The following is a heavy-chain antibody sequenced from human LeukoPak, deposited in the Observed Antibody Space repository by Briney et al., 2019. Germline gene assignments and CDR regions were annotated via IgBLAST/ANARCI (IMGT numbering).Heavy chain of an antibody. CDR3: ARVYCSGGSCFGY. CDR2: MNPNSGNT. V-gene: IGHV1-8*01. D-gene: IGHD2-15*01. J-gene: IGHJ4*02. Sequence: ASVKVSCKASGYTFTSYDINWVRQATGQGFEWMGWMNPNSGNTGYAQKFQGRVTMTRNTSISTAYMELSSLRSEDTAVYYCARVYCSGGSCFGYWGQGTLVTVSS. CDR1: GYTFTSYD.